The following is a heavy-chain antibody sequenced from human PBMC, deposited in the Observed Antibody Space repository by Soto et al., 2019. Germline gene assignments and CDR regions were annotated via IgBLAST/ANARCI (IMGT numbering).Heavy chain of an antibody. D-gene: IGHD1-26*01. CDR1: GFTFDDYT. J-gene: IGHJ3*02. Sequence: EVQLVESGGVVVQPGGSLRLSCAASGFTFDDYTMHWVRQAPGKGLEWVSLISGDGGMTYYGDSVRGRFTASRDNKKNSLYLQMNSLGSEDTALYYCAGEIVTLWELHSEIAFDIWGQGTMVTVSS. CDR2: ISGDGGMT. CDR3: AGEIVTLWELHSEIAFDI. V-gene: IGHV3-43*01.